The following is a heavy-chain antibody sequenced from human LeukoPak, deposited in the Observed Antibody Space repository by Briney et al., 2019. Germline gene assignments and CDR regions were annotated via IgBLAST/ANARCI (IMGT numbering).Heavy chain of an antibody. D-gene: IGHD3-10*01. J-gene: IGHJ4*02. CDR3: ARGFKGLWFGELLSLGY. CDR1: GFTFSSYA. Sequence: GGSLRLSCAASGFTFSSYAMSWVRQAPGKGLEWVSAISGSGGSTYYADSVKGRFTISRDNSKNTLYLQMNSLRAEDTAVYYCARGFKGLWFGELLSLGYWGQGTLVTVSS. V-gene: IGHV3-23*01. CDR2: ISGSGGST.